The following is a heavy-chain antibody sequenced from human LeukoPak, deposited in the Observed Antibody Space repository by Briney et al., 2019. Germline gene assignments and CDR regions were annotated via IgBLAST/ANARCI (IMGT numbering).Heavy chain of an antibody. V-gene: IGHV1-24*01. D-gene: IGHD1-1*01. CDR1: GYTLAELS. J-gene: IGHJ4*02. CDR3: AREVGSEAGTSHLDY. Sequence: GASVKVSCKVSGYTLAELSMHWVRQAPGKGLEWMGGFDPEDGETIYAQKFQGRVTMTEDTSTDTAYMELSSLRSEDTAVYYCAREVGSEAGTSHLDYWGQGTLVTVSS. CDR2: FDPEDGET.